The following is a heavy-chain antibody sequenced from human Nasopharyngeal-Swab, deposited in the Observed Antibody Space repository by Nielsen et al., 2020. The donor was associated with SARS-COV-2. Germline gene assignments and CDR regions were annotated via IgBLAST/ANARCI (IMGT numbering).Heavy chain of an antibody. CDR3: TRDFSAAAGSFDI. J-gene: IGHJ3*02. V-gene: IGHV3-74*01. D-gene: IGHD6-13*01. CDR1: GFTFSSYW. Sequence: GGSLRPSCAASGFTFSSYWMHWVRQAPGKGLVWVSRIKSDGSTTNYADSVKGRFTISRDNAKNTLYLQMHSLRAEDTAVYYCTRDFSAAAGSFDIWGQGTMVTVSS. CDR2: IKSDGSTT.